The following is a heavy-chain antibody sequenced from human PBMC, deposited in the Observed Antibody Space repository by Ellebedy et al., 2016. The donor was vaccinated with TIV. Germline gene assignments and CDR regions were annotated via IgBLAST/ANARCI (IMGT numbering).Heavy chain of an antibody. V-gene: IGHV3-21*04. CDR3: TKDINPVAGTPFDF. CDR2: ISSDSRYI. D-gene: IGHD6-19*01. Sequence: GGSLRLSXAASGVTFSTYSMNWVRQAPGKGLEWISSISSDSRYIYYADSVKGRFTISRDNAKNSLYLQMDSLRNEDTALYYCTKDINPVAGTPFDFWGQGTLVTVSS. CDR1: GVTFSTYS. J-gene: IGHJ4*02.